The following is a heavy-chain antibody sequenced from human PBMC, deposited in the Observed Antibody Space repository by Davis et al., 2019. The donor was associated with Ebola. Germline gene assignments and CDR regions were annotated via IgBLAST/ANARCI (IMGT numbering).Heavy chain of an antibody. J-gene: IGHJ6*02. D-gene: IGHD3-3*01. CDR1: GFTFSSYW. CDR2: IKQAGSEK. CDR3: ARVGPGYYDFWSGYYTHGMDV. V-gene: IGHV3-7*03. Sequence: GESLKISCAASGFTFSSYWMSWVRQAPGKGLEWVANIKQAGSEKYYLDSVKGRFTISRDNAKNSLYLQMNSLRAEDTAVYYCARVGPGYYDFWSGYYTHGMDVWGQGTTVTVSS.